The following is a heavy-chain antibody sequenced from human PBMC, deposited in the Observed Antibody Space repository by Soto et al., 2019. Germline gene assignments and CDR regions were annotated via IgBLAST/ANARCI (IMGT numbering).Heavy chain of an antibody. CDR1: GFTFSSYA. V-gene: IGHV3-30-3*01. Sequence: GGSLRLSCAASGFTFSSYAMHWVRQAPGKGLEWVAVISYDGSNKYYADSVKGRFTISRDNSKNTLYLQMNSLRAEDTAVYYCARDLAYGDHPYFDCWGQGTLVTVSS. CDR2: ISYDGSNK. J-gene: IGHJ4*02. CDR3: ARDLAYGDHPYFDC. D-gene: IGHD4-17*01.